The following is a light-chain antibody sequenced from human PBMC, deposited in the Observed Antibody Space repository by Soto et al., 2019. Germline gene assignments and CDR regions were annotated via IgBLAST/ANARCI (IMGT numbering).Light chain of an antibody. CDR2: GNS. CDR3: QSYDSSLSGVV. V-gene: IGLV1-40*01. CDR1: SSNIGAGYD. J-gene: IGLJ2*01. Sequence: QPVLTQPPSVSGAPGQRVTISCTGSSSNIGAGYDVHWYQQLPGTAPKLLIYGNSNRPSGVPDQFSGSKSGTSASLVITGLQAEDDADYFCQSYDSSLSGVVFGGGTKLTVL.